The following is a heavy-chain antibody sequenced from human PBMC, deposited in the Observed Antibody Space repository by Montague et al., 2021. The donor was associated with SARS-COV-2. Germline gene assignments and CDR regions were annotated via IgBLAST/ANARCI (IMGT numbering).Heavy chain of an antibody. CDR3: AMMALASSSSDFDY. V-gene: IGHV4-4*02. J-gene: IGHJ4*02. CDR2: IYHSGST. Sequence: SETLSLTCAVSGGSISSSNWWCWVRQPPGKGLEWIWVIYHSGSTNYNPSLKSRATISVDKSKNLFSLMLTSVTAADTAGYYCAMMALASSSSDFDYWGQGTLVTVSS. CDR1: GGSISSSNW. D-gene: IGHD6-6*01.